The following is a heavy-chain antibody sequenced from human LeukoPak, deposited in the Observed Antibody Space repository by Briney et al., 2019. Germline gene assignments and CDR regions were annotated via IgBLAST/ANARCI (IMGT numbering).Heavy chain of an antibody. J-gene: IGHJ3*02. D-gene: IGHD3-10*01. CDR3: ARMGPGSYAFDI. CDR1: GGSISSYY. CDR2: IYYSGST. Sequence: SETLSLTCTVSGGSISSYYWSWIRQPPGKGLEWIGYIYYSGSTNYNPSLKSRVTISVDTSKDQFSLKLSSVTAADTAVYYCARMGPGSYAFDIWGQGTMVTVSS. V-gene: IGHV4-59*01.